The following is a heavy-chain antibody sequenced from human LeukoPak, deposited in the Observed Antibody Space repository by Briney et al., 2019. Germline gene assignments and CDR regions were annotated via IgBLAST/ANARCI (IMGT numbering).Heavy chain of an antibody. CDR2: ITSDGSST. V-gene: IGHV3-74*01. J-gene: IGHJ4*02. D-gene: IGHD1-26*01. CDR3: AKAHGVGATTGGYYFDY. Sequence: GWSLRSSCAASGFTFSSYWMHWGRQAPGKGLLWVSRITSDGSSTSNAASVKGRFTISRDNYKNTLYLQLNSLRAEDTAVYYCAKAHGVGATTGGYYFDYWGQGALVTVSS. CDR1: GFTFSSYW.